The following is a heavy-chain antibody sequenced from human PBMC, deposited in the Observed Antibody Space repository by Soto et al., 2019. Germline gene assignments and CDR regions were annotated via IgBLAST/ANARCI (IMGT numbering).Heavy chain of an antibody. CDR1: SVNLC. Sequence: SVNLCCRRISKPPGKGLEWIGYIYYSGSTNYNPSLKSRVTISVDTSKNQFSLKLSSVTAADTAVYYCARSNLWFGESFDYWGQGTLVTVSS. CDR2: IYYSGST. CDR3: ARSNLWFGESFDY. J-gene: IGHJ4*02. D-gene: IGHD3-10*01. V-gene: IGHV4-61*01.